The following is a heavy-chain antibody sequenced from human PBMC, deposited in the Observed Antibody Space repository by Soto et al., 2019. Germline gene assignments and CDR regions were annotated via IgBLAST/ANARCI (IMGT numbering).Heavy chain of an antibody. J-gene: IGHJ6*02. CDR1: GFTFSNAW. CDR3: TTGGIVVVTAIPDYYYGMDV. Sequence: EVQLVESGGGLVKPGGSLRLSCAASGFTFSNAWMSWVRQAPGKGLEWVGRIKSKTDGGTTDHAAPVKGRFTISRDDSKNTLYLQMNSLKTEDTAVYYCTTGGIVVVTAIPDYYYGMDVWGQGTTVTVSS. V-gene: IGHV3-15*01. CDR2: IKSKTDGGTT. D-gene: IGHD2-21*02.